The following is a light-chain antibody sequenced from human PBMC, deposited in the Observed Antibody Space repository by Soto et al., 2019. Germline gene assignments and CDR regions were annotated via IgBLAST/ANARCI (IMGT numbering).Light chain of an antibody. CDR1: QSLLHSNGYNS. Sequence: DIVMTQSPLSLPVTPGEPASLSCRSSQSLLHSNGYNSLDGYLQQTGQSPQLPIYLGANRASGVPDRFNGSGSGTDFTLKISSVEAEEFGVYYCMRARQIPITFGQGTRLEIK. CDR2: LGA. V-gene: IGKV2-28*01. J-gene: IGKJ5*01. CDR3: MRARQIPIT.